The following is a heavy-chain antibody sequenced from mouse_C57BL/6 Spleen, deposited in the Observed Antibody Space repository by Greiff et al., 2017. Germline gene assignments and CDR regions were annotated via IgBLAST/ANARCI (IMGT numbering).Heavy chain of an antibody. CDR3: ARSITTVVVSPYYFDY. D-gene: IGHD1-1*01. V-gene: IGHV5-17*01. CDR1: GFTFSDYG. CDR2: ISSGSSTI. J-gene: IGHJ2*01. Sequence: EVKLVESGGGLVKPGGSLKLSCAASGFTFSDYGMHWVRQAPEKGLEWVAYISSGSSTIYYADTVKGRFTLSRDNAKNTLFLQMTSLRSEDTAMYYCARSITTVVVSPYYFDYWGQGTTLTVSS.